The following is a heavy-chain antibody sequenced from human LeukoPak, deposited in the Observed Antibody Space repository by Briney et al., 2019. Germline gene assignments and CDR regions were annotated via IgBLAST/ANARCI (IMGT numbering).Heavy chain of an antibody. CDR1: GGSFSGYY. V-gene: IGHV4-34*01. Sequence: PSETLSLTCAVYGGSFSGYYWSWIRQPPGKGLEWIGEINHSGGNNYNPSLKSRVTISVDTSKNQFSLKLSSVTAADTAVYYCARVLTTVTLFDYWGQGTLVTVSS. CDR2: INHSGGN. D-gene: IGHD4-17*01. J-gene: IGHJ4*02. CDR3: ARVLTTVTLFDY.